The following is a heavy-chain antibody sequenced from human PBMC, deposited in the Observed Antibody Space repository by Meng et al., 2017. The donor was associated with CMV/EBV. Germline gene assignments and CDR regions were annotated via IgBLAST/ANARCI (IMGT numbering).Heavy chain of an antibody. V-gene: IGHV3-33*03. CDR1: GFTFSSYG. D-gene: IGHD5-12*01. Sequence: GESLKISCAASGFTFSSYGMHWVRQAPGKGLEWVAVIWYDGSNKYYADSVKGRFTISRDNAKNSLYLQMNSLRAEDTAVYYCHAQRGVATIPPTEYYFDYWGQGTLVTVSS. CDR3: HAQRGVATIPPTEYYFDY. CDR2: IWYDGSNK. J-gene: IGHJ4*02.